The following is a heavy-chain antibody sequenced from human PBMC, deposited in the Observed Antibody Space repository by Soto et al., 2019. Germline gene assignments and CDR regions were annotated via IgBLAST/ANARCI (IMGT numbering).Heavy chain of an antibody. CDR1: GFTFSSYS. V-gene: IGHV3-48*01. D-gene: IGHD6-19*01. Sequence: EVQLVESGGGLVQPGGSLRLSCAASGFTFSSYSMNWVRQAPGKGLEWVSYISSSSSTIYYADSVKGRFTISRDNAKNSLYLQMNSLRAEDTAVYYCARVFEQLLVSYYYGMDVWGQGTTVTVSS. CDR2: ISSSSSTI. CDR3: ARVFEQLLVSYYYGMDV. J-gene: IGHJ6*02.